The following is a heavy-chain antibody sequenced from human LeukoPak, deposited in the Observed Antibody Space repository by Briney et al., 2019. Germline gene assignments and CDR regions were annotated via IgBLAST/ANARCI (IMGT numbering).Heavy chain of an antibody. CDR1: GFTFSSYW. J-gene: IGHJ5*02. CDR3: AREVYYGSGNWFDR. D-gene: IGHD3-10*01. CDR2: IKSDGSST. V-gene: IGHV3-74*01. Sequence: GGSLRLPCSAPGFTFSSYWMHWVRQVPGKGLVWVSRIKSDGSSTSYADSVKGRFTISRDNVKNMLYLHMNSLRVEDTAVYYCAREVYYGSGNWFDRWGQGTLVTVSS.